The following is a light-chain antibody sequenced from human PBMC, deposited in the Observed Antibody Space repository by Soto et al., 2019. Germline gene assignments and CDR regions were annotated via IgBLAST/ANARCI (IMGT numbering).Light chain of an antibody. CDR2: GAS. Sequence: EAMMTQSPATLSVSTGERATLSCRASQSVSSNLAWYQQKPGQAPRLLIYGASTRATGIPARFSGRGSGTEFTLTISSLQSEDFAVYYCQQYNNWPPWTFGQGTKVDI. V-gene: IGKV3-15*01. CDR1: QSVSSN. J-gene: IGKJ1*01. CDR3: QQYNNWPPWT.